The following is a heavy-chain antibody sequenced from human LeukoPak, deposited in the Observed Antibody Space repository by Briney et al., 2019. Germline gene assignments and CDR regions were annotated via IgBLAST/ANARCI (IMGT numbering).Heavy chain of an antibody. CDR2: IYYSGST. J-gene: IGHJ6*03. CDR3: ARGYFYDNSMDV. Sequence: SETLSLTCTVSGGSFIPYYWTWIRQPPGKGLEWIGYIYYSGSTICNPSLRSRVTMSVDTPKTQFSLNLRSVTAADTAVYYCARGYFYDNSMDVWGTGTTVTVSS. CDR1: GGSFIPYY. V-gene: IGHV4-59*01. D-gene: IGHD5/OR15-5a*01.